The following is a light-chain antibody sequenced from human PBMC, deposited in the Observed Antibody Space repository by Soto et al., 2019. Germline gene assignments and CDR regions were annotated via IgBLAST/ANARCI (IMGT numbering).Light chain of an antibody. CDR3: LQHNNYPFT. CDR1: QGIRTD. CDR2: AAS. V-gene: IGKV1-6*01. Sequence: AIQMTQSPSSLSASVGDTVTITCRASQGIRTDLAWYQQKPGKAPKLLIYAASNLYSGVPSRFSGGGSGTDFILTVSGLQPEDFATYYCLQHNNYPFTFGPGTKVAIK. J-gene: IGKJ3*01.